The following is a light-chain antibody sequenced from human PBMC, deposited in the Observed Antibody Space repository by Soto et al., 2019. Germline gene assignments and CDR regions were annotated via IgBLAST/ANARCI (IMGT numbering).Light chain of an antibody. CDR3: ATWDDRLNGYV. V-gene: IGLV1-44*01. CDR1: SSNIGSNT. Sequence: QSVLTQPPSASGTPGQRVAISCSGSSSNIGSNTVNWYQQLPGTAPKLLIYSENQRPSGVPDQFSGSRSGTSASLAISGLQSEDEADYYCATWDDRLNGYVFGTGTKLTVL. J-gene: IGLJ1*01. CDR2: SEN.